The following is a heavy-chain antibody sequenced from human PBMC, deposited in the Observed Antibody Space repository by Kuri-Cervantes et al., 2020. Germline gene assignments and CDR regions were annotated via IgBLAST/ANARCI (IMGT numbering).Heavy chain of an antibody. J-gene: IGHJ4*02. CDR1: GDSISGYY. CDR3: ARLVGLAPFDY. V-gene: IGHV4-59*08. CDR2: IYYNGNT. Sequence: GSLRLSCTVSGDSISGYYWNWIRQPPGKGLEWIGYIYYNGNTGYNPSLKSRVTISVDTSKNQFSLKLSSVTAADTAVYYCARLVGLAPFDYWGQGTLVTVSS. D-gene: IGHD2-15*01.